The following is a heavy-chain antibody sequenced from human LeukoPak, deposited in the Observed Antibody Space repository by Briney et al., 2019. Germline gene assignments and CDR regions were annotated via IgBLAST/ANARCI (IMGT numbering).Heavy chain of an antibody. CDR3: ARGRGYDSDY. J-gene: IGHJ4*02. CDR2: IYYSGST. Sequence: SETLSLTCTVSGGSISSYYWSWIRQPPGKGLEWIGYIYYSGSTNYNPSLRSRVTISVDPSKNQFSLRLSSVTAADTAVYYCARGRGYDSDYWGQGTLVTVSS. V-gene: IGHV4-59*01. CDR1: GGSISSYY. D-gene: IGHD5-12*01.